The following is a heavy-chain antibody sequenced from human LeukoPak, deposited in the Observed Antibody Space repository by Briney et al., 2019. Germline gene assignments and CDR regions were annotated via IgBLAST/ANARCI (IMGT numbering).Heavy chain of an antibody. Sequence: SETLSLTCAVYGGSFSGYYWSWIRQPPGKGLEWIGEINHSGSTNYNPSLKSRVTISVDTSKNQFSLKLSSVTAADTAAYYCARHGTGTDYWGQGTLVTVSS. CDR2: INHSGST. J-gene: IGHJ4*02. CDR1: GGSFSGYY. CDR3: ARHGTGTDY. D-gene: IGHD4-11*01. V-gene: IGHV4-34*01.